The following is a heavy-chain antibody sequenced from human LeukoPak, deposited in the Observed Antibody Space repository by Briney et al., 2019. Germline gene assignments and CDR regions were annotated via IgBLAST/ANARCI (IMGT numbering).Heavy chain of an antibody. CDR3: ARGRITIFGVASRFDP. Sequence: SETLSLTCAVYGGSFSGYYWSWIRQPPGKGLEWIREINHSGSTNYNPSLKSRVTISVDTSKNQFSLKLSSVTAADTAVYYCARGRITIFGVASRFDPWGQGTLVTVSS. CDR1: GGSFSGYY. CDR2: INHSGST. V-gene: IGHV4-34*01. J-gene: IGHJ5*02. D-gene: IGHD3-3*01.